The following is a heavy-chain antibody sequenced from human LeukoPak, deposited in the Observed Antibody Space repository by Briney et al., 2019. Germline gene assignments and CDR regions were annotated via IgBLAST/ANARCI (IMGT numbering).Heavy chain of an antibody. V-gene: IGHV3-23*01. CDR3: AKDTPHGRDIVVVPAAIYAPGYYYGMDV. CDR1: GFTFSSYA. D-gene: IGHD2-2*01. J-gene: IGHJ6*02. CDR2: ISGSGGST. Sequence: GGSLRLSCAASGFTFSSYAMSWVRQAPGKGLEWVSAISGSGGSTYYEDSVKGRFTISRDNSKNTLYLQMNSLRAEDTAVYYCAKDTPHGRDIVVVPAAIYAPGYYYGMDVWGQGTTVTVSS.